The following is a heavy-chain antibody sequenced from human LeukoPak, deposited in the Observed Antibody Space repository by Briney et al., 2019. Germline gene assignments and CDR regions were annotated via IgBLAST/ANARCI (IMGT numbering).Heavy chain of an antibody. CDR1: GGSISSYY. D-gene: IGHD4-23*01. Sequence: SETLSLTCTVSGGSISSYYWSWIRQPPGKGLEWIGEINHSGSTNYSPSLKSRVTISVDTSKNQFSLKLSSVTAADTAVYYCAREDYGGNSGLDYWGQGTLVTVSS. V-gene: IGHV4-34*01. CDR3: AREDYGGNSGLDY. CDR2: INHSGST. J-gene: IGHJ4*02.